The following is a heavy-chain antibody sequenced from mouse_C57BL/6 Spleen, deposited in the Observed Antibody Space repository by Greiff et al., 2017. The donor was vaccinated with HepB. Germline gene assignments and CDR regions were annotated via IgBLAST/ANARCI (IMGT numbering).Heavy chain of an antibody. CDR2: IDPENGDT. Sequence: VQLKESGAELVRPGASVKLSCTASGFNIKDDYMHWVKQRPEQGLEWIGWIDPENGDTEYASKFQGKATITADTSSNTAYLQLSSLTSEDTAVYYCTTWDSSGYFDYWGQGTTLTVSS. J-gene: IGHJ2*01. V-gene: IGHV14-4*01. CDR1: GFNIKDDY. CDR3: TTWDSSGYFDY. D-gene: IGHD3-2*02.